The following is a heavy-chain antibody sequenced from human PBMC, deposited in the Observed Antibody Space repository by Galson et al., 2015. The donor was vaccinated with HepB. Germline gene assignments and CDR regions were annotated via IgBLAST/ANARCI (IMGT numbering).Heavy chain of an antibody. D-gene: IGHD6-13*01. CDR3: ARQKTTPAGGYYYYGMDV. V-gene: IGHV5-51*01. CDR1: GYIFTNYW. CDR2: IFPGDADT. J-gene: IGHJ6*02. Sequence: QSGAEVKRPGESLKISCRASGYIFTNYWIGWVRQMPGKGLEWMGIIFPGDADTRYSPSFRGQVTISADKSISTAYLQWSSLKASDNAMYYCARQKTTPAGGYYYYGMDVWGQGTTVTVSS.